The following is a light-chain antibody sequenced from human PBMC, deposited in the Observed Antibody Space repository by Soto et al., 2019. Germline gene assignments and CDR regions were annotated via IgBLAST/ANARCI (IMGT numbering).Light chain of an antibody. CDR1: SSNIGYNY. Sequence: QSVLTQSPSVSAAPGQRVTISCSGSSSNIGYNYVSWYQQLPGTAPKLLIYENNKRPSGIPDRFSGSKSGTSATLSITGLQTGDEADYYCGAWDSSLRAGIFGGGTKVTVL. CDR2: ENN. J-gene: IGLJ2*01. CDR3: GAWDSSLRAGI. V-gene: IGLV1-51*02.